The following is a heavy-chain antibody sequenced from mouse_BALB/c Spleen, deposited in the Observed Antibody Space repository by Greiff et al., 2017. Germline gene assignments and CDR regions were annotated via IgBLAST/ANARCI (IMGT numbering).Heavy chain of an antibody. CDR3: AREDDYDGEYAMDY. V-gene: IGHV5-9-4*01. CDR1: GFTFSSYA. CDR2: ISSGGSYT. D-gene: IGHD2-4*01. Sequence: EVHLVESGGGLVKPGGSLKLSCAASGFTFSSYAMSWVRQSPEKRLEWVAEISSGGSYTYYPDTVTGRFTISRDNAKNTLYLEMSSLRSEDTAMYYCAREDDYDGEYAMDYWGQGTSVTVSS. J-gene: IGHJ4*01.